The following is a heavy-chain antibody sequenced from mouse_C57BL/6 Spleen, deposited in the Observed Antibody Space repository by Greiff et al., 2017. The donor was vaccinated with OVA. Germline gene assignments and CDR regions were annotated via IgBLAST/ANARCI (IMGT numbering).Heavy chain of an antibody. D-gene: IGHD6-1*01. Sequence: QVQLQQPGPELVKPGASVKISCKASGYSFTSYCIPWVKQRPGQGLEWIGGIYPGSGNTKYNEKFKGKATLTADTSSSTAYMQLSSLTSEDSAVDYCASGPAQEDLCVDYWGQGTSLTVSS. V-gene: IGHV1-66*01. J-gene: IGHJ2*02. CDR3: ASGPAQEDLCVDY. CDR1: GYSFTSYC. CDR2: IYPGSGNT.